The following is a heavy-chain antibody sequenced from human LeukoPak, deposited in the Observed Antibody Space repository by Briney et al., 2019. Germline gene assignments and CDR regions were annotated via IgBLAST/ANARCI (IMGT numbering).Heavy chain of an antibody. J-gene: IGHJ4*02. CDR3: ARGDPTVTTKQNLDY. CDR1: GFSFSYYD. D-gene: IGHD4-17*01. V-gene: IGHV3-33*01. CDR2: IWYDGSNK. Sequence: PGGSLRLSCAASGFSFSYYDMHWVRQAPGKGLEWVAVIWYDGSNKYYADSVKGRFTISRDNSKNTLYLQMNSLRVEDTAVYYCARGDPTVTTKQNLDYWGQGTLVTVSS.